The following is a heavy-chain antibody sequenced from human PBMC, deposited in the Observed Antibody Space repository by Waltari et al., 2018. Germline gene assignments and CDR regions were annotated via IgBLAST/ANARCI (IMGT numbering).Heavy chain of an antibody. V-gene: IGHV4-34*01. D-gene: IGHD3-3*01. CDR2: INHSGST. Sequence: QVQLQQWGAGLLKPSETLSLTCAVYGGSFSGYYWSWIRQPPGKGLEWIGEINHSGSTNYNPSLKSRVTISVDTSKNQFSLKLSSVTAADTAVYYCARLGLGVTIFGVAPPDYWGQGTLVTVSS. CDR3: ARLGLGVTIFGVAPPDY. CDR1: GGSFSGYY. J-gene: IGHJ4*02.